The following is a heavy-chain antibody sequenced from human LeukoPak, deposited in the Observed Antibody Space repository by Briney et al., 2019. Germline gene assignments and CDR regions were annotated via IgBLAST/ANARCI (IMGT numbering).Heavy chain of an antibody. CDR3: ARDHMYYYDSSGYSTFNFDY. CDR2: INPNSGGT. Sequence: ASVKVSCMASGYTFTGYYMHWVRPAPGQGLEWMRWINPNSGGTNYAQKFQGRVTMTRDTSISTAYMELSRLRSDDTAVYYCARDHMYYYDSSGYSTFNFDYWGQGTLVTVSS. V-gene: IGHV1-2*02. J-gene: IGHJ4*02. CDR1: GYTFTGYY. D-gene: IGHD3-22*01.